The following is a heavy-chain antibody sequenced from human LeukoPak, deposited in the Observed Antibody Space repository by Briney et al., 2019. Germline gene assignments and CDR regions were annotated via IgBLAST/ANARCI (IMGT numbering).Heavy chain of an antibody. CDR1: GFTFSSYA. J-gene: IGHJ4*02. Sequence: PGGSLRLSCAASGFTFSSYAMHWVRQAPGKGLEWVAVISYDGSNKYYADSVKGRFTISRDDSKNTLYLQMNSLRAEDTAVYCCARAYYDSSGYYYVAPSDYWGQGALVTVSS. V-gene: IGHV3-30-3*01. CDR3: ARAYYDSSGYYYVAPSDY. CDR2: ISYDGSNK. D-gene: IGHD3-22*01.